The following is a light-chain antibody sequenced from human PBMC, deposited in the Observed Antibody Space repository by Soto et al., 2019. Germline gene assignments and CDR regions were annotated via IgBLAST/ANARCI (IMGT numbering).Light chain of an antibody. CDR3: QHCGGSPGFT. Sequence: ESVLTQSPGTLSLSPGERATLSCRASQTACSHCVAWYQQKPGQAPRLLISGASNRATGIPDRFSGSGSGTDFALTISKLGPEDFGVYYCQHCGGSPGFTFGPVTSVDIK. CDR1: QTACSHC. J-gene: IGKJ3*01. V-gene: IGKV3-20*01. CDR2: GAS.